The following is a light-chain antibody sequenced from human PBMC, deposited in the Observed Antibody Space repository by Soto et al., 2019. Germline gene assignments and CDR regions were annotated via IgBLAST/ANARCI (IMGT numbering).Light chain of an antibody. CDR1: TSNIGTNT. J-gene: IGLJ3*02. Sequence: QSVLTQSPSASGTPGQRVSISCSGSTSNIGTNTVSWYQHVPGTAPKLLIFGNRNRPSGVPDRFSGSKSGSSASLAITGLQAEDEADYYCHSYDTSLTGEVFGGGTKLTVL. CDR3: HSYDTSLTGEV. V-gene: IGLV1-44*01. CDR2: GNR.